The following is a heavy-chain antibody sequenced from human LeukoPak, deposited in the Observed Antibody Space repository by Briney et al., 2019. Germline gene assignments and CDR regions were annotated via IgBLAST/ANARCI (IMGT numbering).Heavy chain of an antibody. Sequence: PSETLSLTCTVSGGSISSSSYYWGWVRQAPGKGLEWVSGISGSGGSTYYADSVKGRFTISRDNSKNTLYLQMNSLRAEDTAVYYCAKDLSEHGDYESNRYYYYYYGMDVWGQGTTVTVSS. V-gene: IGHV3-23*01. CDR3: AKDLSEHGDYESNRYYYYYYGMDV. CDR1: GGSISSSSYY. J-gene: IGHJ6*02. CDR2: ISGSGGST. D-gene: IGHD4-17*01.